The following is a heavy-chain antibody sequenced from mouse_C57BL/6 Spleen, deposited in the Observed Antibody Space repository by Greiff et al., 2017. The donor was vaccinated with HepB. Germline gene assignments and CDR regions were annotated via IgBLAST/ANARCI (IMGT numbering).Heavy chain of an antibody. CDR2: INPGSGGT. Sequence: VQLQQSGAELVRPGTSVKVSCKASGYAFTNYLIEWVKQRPGQGLEWIGVINPGSGGTNYNEKFKGKATLTADKSSSTAYMQLSSLTSEDSAVYFCAKVVTIIASYYAMDYWGQGTSVTVSS. J-gene: IGHJ4*01. D-gene: IGHD1-1*01. CDR1: GYAFTNYL. V-gene: IGHV1-54*01. CDR3: AKVVTIIASYYAMDY.